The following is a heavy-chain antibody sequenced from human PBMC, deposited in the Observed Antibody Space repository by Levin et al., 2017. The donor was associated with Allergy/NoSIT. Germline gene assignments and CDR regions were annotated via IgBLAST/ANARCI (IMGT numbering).Heavy chain of an antibody. V-gene: IGHV4-38-2*01. CDR1: GSLISDGFY. CDR2: IYQTGGT. CDR3: ARFGASRALSVAYYYFGMDV. D-gene: IGHD3-16*01. Sequence: GSLRLSCSVSGSLISDGFYWGWIRQSPGKGLEWIGTIYQTGGTYYASSLRSRVTISVDKSQNQFSLTLTSVTAADTAMYFCARFGASRALSVAYYYFGMDVWGQGTTVTVSS. J-gene: IGHJ6*02.